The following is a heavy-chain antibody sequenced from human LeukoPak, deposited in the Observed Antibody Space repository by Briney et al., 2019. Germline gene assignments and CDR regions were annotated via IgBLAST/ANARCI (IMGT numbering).Heavy chain of an antibody. Sequence: PGGSLRLSCAASGFTFSSYWMHWVRQAPGKGLVWVSRINSDGSSTSYADSVKGRFTLSRDNAKNPLYLQMNSLRAEDTALYFCARELGVDNFWSGYSPHDYWGQGTLVTVSS. CDR3: ARELGVDNFWSGYSPHDY. J-gene: IGHJ4*02. V-gene: IGHV3-74*01. CDR2: INSDGSST. CDR1: GFTFSSYW. D-gene: IGHD3-3*01.